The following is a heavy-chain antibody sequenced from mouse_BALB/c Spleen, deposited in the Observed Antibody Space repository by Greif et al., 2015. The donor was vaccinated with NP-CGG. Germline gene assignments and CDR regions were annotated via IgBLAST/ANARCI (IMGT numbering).Heavy chain of an antibody. CDR2: ISSGGSYT. CDR1: GFAFSSYD. CDR3: ARHNYYGSDY. Sequence: EVKLVESGGGLVKPGGSLKLSCAASGFAFSSYDMSWVRQTPEKRLEWVATISSGGSYTYYPDSVKGRFTISRDNARNTLYLQMSSLRSEDTALYYCARHNYYGSDYWGQGTTLTVSS. V-gene: IGHV5-9*02. J-gene: IGHJ2*01. D-gene: IGHD1-2*01.